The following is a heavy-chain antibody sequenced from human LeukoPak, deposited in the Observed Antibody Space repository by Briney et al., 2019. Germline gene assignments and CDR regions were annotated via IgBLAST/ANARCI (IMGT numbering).Heavy chain of an antibody. V-gene: IGHV3-66*01. CDR1: GSSGTTNY. D-gene: IGHD4-17*01. Sequence: GGSLRLSCAPSGSSGTTNYMSWVRQAPGKGLEFVSILYGADTTVYADSVKGRFTIYRDTSKNTLFLQMSSLTVEDTAVYYCARGDYGDLKDGMDVWGQGTTVTVSS. CDR3: ARGDYGDLKDGMDV. CDR2: LYGADTT. J-gene: IGHJ6*02.